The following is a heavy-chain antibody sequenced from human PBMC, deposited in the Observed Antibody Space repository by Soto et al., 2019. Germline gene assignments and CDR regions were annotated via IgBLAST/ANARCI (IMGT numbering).Heavy chain of an antibody. Sequence: GGSLRLSCAASGLTFANYAMSWVRQAPGKGLEWVSGISGSGARTYYADSVKGRFTISRDNSKNTLYLQMNSLRGEDTALYYCAKDDWLYITVVRGPPGDYWGQGTLVTVSS. D-gene: IGHD3-10*01. J-gene: IGHJ4*01. CDR2: ISGSGART. CDR3: AKDDWLYITVVRGPPGDY. V-gene: IGHV3-23*01. CDR1: GLTFANYA.